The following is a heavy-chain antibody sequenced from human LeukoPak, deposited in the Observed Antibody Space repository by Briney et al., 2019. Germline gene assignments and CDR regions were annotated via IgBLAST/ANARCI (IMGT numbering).Heavy chain of an antibody. CDR1: GGTFSSYA. CDR3: AREGGVTGTTGGWFDP. J-gene: IGHJ5*02. D-gene: IGHD1-20*01. Sequence: SVKVSCKASGGTFSSYAISWVRQAPGQGLEWMGGIIPIFGTANYAQKFQGRVTITADESTSTAYMELSSLRSEDTAVYYRAREGGVTGTTGGWFDPWGQGTLVTVSS. CDR2: IIPIFGTA. V-gene: IGHV1-69*01.